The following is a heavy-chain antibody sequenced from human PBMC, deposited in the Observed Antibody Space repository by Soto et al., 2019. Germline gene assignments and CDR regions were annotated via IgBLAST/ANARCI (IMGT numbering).Heavy chain of an antibody. J-gene: IGHJ4*02. CDR3: ARRGPYSSSWYYFDY. Sequence: LGESLKISCKGSGYSFTSHWIGWVRQMPGKGLEWMGIIHPGDSDIRYSPSFQGQVTILADESISTAYLQWSSLKASDTALYYCARRGPYSSSWYYFDYWGQGTMVTVSS. D-gene: IGHD6-13*01. CDR2: IHPGDSDI. V-gene: IGHV5-51*01. CDR1: GYSFTSHW.